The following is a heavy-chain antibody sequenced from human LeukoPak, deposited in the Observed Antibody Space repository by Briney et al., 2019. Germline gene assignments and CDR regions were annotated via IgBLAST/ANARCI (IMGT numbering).Heavy chain of an antibody. CDR3: ATTDYDILTGYYNRIDY. V-gene: IGHV4-59*08. CDR2: IYYSGST. D-gene: IGHD3-9*01. CDR1: GGSISSYY. Sequence: SETLSLTCTVSGGSISSYYWSWIRQPPGKGLEWIGYIYYSGSTNYNPSLKSRVTISVDTSKNQFSLKLSSVTAADTAVYYCATTDYDILTGYYNRIDYWGQGTLVTVSS. J-gene: IGHJ4*02.